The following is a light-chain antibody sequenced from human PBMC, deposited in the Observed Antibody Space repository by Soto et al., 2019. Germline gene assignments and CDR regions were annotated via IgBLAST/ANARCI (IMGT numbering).Light chain of an antibody. Sequence: QSALTQPASVSGSPGQSITISCTGSSSDVGSYNLVSWYQQHPGKAPKLMVYESGKRPSGVSDRFFGSKSGNTASLTISGLTAEDEADYYCCSFARGTTLVFGGGTKLTVL. J-gene: IGLJ3*02. CDR1: SSDVGSYNL. CDR3: CSFARGTTLV. V-gene: IGLV2-23*01. CDR2: ESG.